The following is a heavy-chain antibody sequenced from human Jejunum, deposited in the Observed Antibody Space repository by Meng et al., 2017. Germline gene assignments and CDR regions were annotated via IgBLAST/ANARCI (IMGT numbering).Heavy chain of an antibody. Sequence: GESLKISCTASGFTFGDYTMSGFRQAPGKGLEWVSFIKSKGYGGTTEYAASVKGRFTISRDDSKSIAYLQMNSLETEDTAVYYCTRDCGGGVCREYFHHWGQGTLVTVSS. D-gene: IGHD2-21*01. CDR1: GFTFGDYT. CDR2: IKSKGYGGTT. V-gene: IGHV3-49*03. J-gene: IGHJ1*01. CDR3: TRDCGGGVCREYFHH.